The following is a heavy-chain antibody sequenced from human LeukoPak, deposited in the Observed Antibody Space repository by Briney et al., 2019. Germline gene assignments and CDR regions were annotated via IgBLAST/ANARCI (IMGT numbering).Heavy chain of an antibody. CDR1: GCTFSSYA. V-gene: IGHV1-46*01. Sequence: ASVKVSCKASGCTFSSYAINWVRQAPGQGLEWMGIINPSSGSTSYAQKFQGRVTMTRDTSTSTVYMELSSLRSEDTAVYYCERDSNPLWFGELLSSPPGNWFAPWGQGTLVTVSA. CDR2: INPSSGST. D-gene: IGHD3-10*01. CDR3: ERDSNPLWFGELLSSPPGNWFAP. J-gene: IGHJ5*02.